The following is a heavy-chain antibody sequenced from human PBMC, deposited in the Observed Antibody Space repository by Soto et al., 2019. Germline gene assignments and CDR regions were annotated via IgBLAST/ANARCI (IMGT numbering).Heavy chain of an antibody. V-gene: IGHV3-33*01. D-gene: IGHD3-22*01. CDR1: GFTFSTYG. CDR2: IWYDGSNK. J-gene: IGHJ4*02. CDR3: ARDRGESWYYDSSGYALLDY. Sequence: QVQLVESGGGVVQPGRSLRLSCAASGFTFSTYGMHWVRQAPGKGLEWVAVIWYDGSNKYYADSVKGRFTISRDNSKNKLYLQMNSLRAEDTAVYYCARDRGESWYYDSSGYALLDYWGQGTLVTVSS.